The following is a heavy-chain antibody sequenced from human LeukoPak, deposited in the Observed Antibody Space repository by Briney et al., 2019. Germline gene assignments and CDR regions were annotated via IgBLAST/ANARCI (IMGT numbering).Heavy chain of an antibody. CDR2: IIPIFGTA. Sequence: SVKVSCKVSGYTLTELSMHWVRQAPGQGLEWMGGIIPIFGTANYAQKFQGRVTITADESTSTAYMELSSLRSEDTAVYYCARCTIFGVVYYYYYGMDVWGQGTTVTVSS. CDR3: ARCTIFGVVYYYYYGMDV. V-gene: IGHV1-69*13. J-gene: IGHJ6*02. D-gene: IGHD3-3*01. CDR1: GYTLTELS.